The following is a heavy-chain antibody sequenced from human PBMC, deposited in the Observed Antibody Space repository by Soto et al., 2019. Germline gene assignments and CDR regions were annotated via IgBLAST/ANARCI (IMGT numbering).Heavy chain of an antibody. V-gene: IGHV1-3*01. D-gene: IGHD6-25*01. CDR3: ARGIQRVYYYYYGMDV. CDR1: GYTFTSYA. Sequence: QVQLVQSGAEVKKPGASVKVSCKASGYTFTSYAMHWVRQAPGQRLEWMGWINAGNGNTKYSQKFQGRVTITRDTSASTAYMELSSLRSEDTAVYYCARGIQRVYYYYYGMDVWGQGTTVTVSS. J-gene: IGHJ6*02. CDR2: INAGNGNT.